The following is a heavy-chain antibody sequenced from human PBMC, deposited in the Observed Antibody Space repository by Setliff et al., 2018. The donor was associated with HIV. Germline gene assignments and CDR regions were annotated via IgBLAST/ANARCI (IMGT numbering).Heavy chain of an antibody. CDR1: GGSISSGTYY. CDR2: IYASGRT. D-gene: IGHD3-3*01. CDR3: ARARDFSSGQDN. Sequence: LSLTCTVSGGSISSGTYYWSWIRQPAGKGLEWLGHIYASGRTNYSPSLMSRITITVDTSRNQFSLKLSSVTAADTAIYYCARARDFSSGQDNWGQGTLVTVSS. V-gene: IGHV4-61*09. J-gene: IGHJ4*02.